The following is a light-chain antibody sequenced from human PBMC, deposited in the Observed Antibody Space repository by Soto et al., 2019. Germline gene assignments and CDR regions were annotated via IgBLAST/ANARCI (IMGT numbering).Light chain of an antibody. Sequence: EVVMTQSPATLSVSPGDRATLSCRASQSVDTNVVWYQQKPGQPPRLLVHSASIRATGVPARFTGIRSGTDFTLTISGLQSDDFAIYYCQQYYNWPPYTFGQGTRLQIK. CDR1: QSVDTN. CDR2: SAS. V-gene: IGKV3-15*01. CDR3: QQYYNWPPYT. J-gene: IGKJ2*01.